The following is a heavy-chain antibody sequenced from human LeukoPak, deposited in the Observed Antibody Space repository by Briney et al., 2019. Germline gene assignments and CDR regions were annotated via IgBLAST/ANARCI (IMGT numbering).Heavy chain of an antibody. V-gene: IGHV1-8*01. D-gene: IGHD6-19*01. CDR1: GYTFTNYD. CDR2: MNPNSGNT. Sequence: ASVKVSCKASGYTFTNYDINWVRQAPGQGLEWMGWMNPNSGNTGYAQKFQGRVTMTTNTSISTVYMELSSLRSEDTAVHYCARESGIAMAGYTYAFDIWGQGTMVTVSS. CDR3: ARESGIAMAGYTYAFDI. J-gene: IGHJ3*02.